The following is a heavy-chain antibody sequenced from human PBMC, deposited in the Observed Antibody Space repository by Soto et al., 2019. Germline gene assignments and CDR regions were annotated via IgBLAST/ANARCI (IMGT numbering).Heavy chain of an antibody. CDR1: GFTFSSYA. CDR3: AKQESGSTVLRNFDY. D-gene: IGHD3-3*01. J-gene: IGHJ4*02. V-gene: IGHV3-23*01. Sequence: PGGSLRLSCAASGFTFSSYAMSWVRQAPGKGLEWVSAISVSGSSTYYADSVKGRFTISRDNSKNILYLQMNGLRAEDTAVYYCAKQESGSTVLRNFDYWGQGALVTVSS. CDR2: ISVSGSST.